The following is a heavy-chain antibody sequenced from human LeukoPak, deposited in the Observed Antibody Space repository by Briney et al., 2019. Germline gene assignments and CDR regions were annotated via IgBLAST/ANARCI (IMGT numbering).Heavy chain of an antibody. V-gene: IGHV3-11*01. CDR1: GFTFSDYY. CDR3: AKSFTSSSSDY. Sequence: PGGSLRLSCAASGFTFSDYYMSWIRQAPGKGLEWVSYISSSGSTIYYADSVKGRFSISRDNSENTLYLQMNGLRADDTAVYSCAKSFTSSSSDYWGQGTLVTVSS. CDR2: ISSSGSTI. D-gene: IGHD6-13*01. J-gene: IGHJ4*02.